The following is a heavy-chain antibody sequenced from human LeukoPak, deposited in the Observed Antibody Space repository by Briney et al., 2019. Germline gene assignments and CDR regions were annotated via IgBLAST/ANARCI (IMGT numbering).Heavy chain of an antibody. CDR3: ARMVSYYYGSGSHFDY. D-gene: IGHD3-10*01. V-gene: IGHV4-59*01. CDR1: GGSISSYY. J-gene: IGHJ4*02. Sequence: PSQTLSLTCTVSGGSISSYYWSWIRQPPGKGLEWIGYIYYSGSTNYNPSLKSRVTISVDTSKNQFSLKLSSVTAADTAVYYCARMVSYYYGSGSHFDYWGQGTPVTVSS. CDR2: IYYSGST.